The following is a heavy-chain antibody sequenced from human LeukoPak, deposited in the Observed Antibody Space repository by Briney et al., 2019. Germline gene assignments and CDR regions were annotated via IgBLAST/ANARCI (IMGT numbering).Heavy chain of an antibody. CDR2: ISSSSSYI. CDR1: GFTFSSYS. V-gene: IGHV3-21*01. CDR3: AKLWNEVGTTIY. Sequence: GGSLRLSCAASGFTFSSYSMNWVRQAPGKGLEWVSSISSSSSYIYYADSVKGRFTISRDNSKNTLHLQMNSLRPADTAVYYCAKLWNEVGTTIYWGQGTLVTVSS. D-gene: IGHD1-26*01. J-gene: IGHJ4*02.